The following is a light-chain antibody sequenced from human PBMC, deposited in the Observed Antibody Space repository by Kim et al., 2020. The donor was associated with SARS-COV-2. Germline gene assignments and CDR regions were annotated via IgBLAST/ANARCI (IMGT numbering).Light chain of an antibody. J-gene: IGLJ3*02. V-gene: IGLV3-21*04. Sequence: SYELTQPPSVSVAPGKTARITCGGNNIGSKSVHWYQKKLGQAPVLVIFYDSDRPSGTPERFSGSNSGNTATLTISRVEAGDEAGYYCQVWDSSSDRVFGEGTQLTVL. CDR2: YDS. CDR1: NIGSKS. CDR3: QVWDSSSDRV.